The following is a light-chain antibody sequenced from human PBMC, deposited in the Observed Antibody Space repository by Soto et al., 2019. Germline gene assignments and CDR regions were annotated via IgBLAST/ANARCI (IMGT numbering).Light chain of an antibody. CDR2: GSS. Sequence: EIVMTQSPATLSMSPGERVSISCRASQTVSNNLAWYQQKPGQAPRLLIYGSSTRAIGVAARFSGSGSGTEFTLTITSLQSEDFAVYYCQQYHKWPPFTFGGGTVVEIK. J-gene: IGKJ4*01. V-gene: IGKV3-15*01. CDR1: QTVSNN. CDR3: QQYHKWPPFT.